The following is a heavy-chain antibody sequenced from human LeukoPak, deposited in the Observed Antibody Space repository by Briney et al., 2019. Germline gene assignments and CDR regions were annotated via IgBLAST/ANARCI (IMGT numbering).Heavy chain of an antibody. Sequence: PSETLSLTCAVSGYSISSGYYWGWIRQPPGKGLEWIGSIYLSGSTYYNPSLKSRVTISVDTSKNQFSPKLSSVTAADTDVYYCARDSRAGYSSGWYLIDYWGQGTLVTVSS. J-gene: IGHJ4*02. V-gene: IGHV4-38-2*02. CDR3: ARDSRAGYSSGWYLIDY. D-gene: IGHD6-19*01. CDR1: GYSISSGYY. CDR2: IYLSGST.